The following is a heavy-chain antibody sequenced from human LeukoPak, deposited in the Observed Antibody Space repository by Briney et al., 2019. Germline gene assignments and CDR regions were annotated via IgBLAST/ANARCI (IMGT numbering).Heavy chain of an antibody. CDR2: IKQDGSEK. CDR1: GFTFSSYW. D-gene: IGHD3-9*01. V-gene: IGHV3-7*01. J-gene: IGHJ4*02. CDR3: AREGFDWLLYGFDY. Sequence: GGSLRLSCAASGFTFSSYWMSWVRQAPGKGLEWVANIKQDGSEKYYVDSVKGRFTISRDNAKNSLYLQMNSLRAEDTAVYYCAREGFDWLLYGFDYWGQGTLVTVSS.